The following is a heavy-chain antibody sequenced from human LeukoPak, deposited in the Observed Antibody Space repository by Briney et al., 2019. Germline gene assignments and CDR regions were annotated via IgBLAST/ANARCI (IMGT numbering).Heavy chain of an antibody. J-gene: IGHJ4*02. CDR2: IYPGDSDT. CDR1: GYSFTSYW. CDR3: ARQRMGATGYFDY. Sequence: RGESLQISCQGSGYSFTSYWIGWVRQMPGKGLEWMGIIYPGDSDTRYSPSFQGQVTISADKSISTAYLQWSSLKASDTAMYYCARQRMGATGYFDYWGQGTLVTVSS. V-gene: IGHV5-51*01. D-gene: IGHD1-26*01.